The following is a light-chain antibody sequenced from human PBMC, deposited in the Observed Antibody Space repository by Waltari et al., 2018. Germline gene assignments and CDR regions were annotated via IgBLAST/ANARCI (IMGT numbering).Light chain of an antibody. J-gene: IGKJ4*01. CDR2: DAS. CDR1: QDISNY. V-gene: IGKV1-33*01. Sequence: DIQMTQSPSSLSASVGDRVTITCQASQDISNYLNWYQQKPGKAPKRLIYDASNLETGVPSRFSGSGSGTDFTFTISSLQPEDIATYYCQQYDNPPKLTFGGGTKVEIK. CDR3: QQYDNPPKLT.